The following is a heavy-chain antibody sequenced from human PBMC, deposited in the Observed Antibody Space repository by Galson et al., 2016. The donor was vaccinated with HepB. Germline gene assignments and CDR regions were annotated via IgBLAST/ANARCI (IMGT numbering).Heavy chain of an antibody. Sequence: SVKVSCKASGYTFTSYRMHWVRQAPGKGLEWMGIINPSGGSARYAQQFQDRVTMTRDTSTSTVYMELSSLRSEDTAVYYCVRSLGSGSQAYYGMDVWGKGTTVTVSS. J-gene: IGHJ6*04. V-gene: IGHV1-46*03. CDR1: GYTFTSYR. CDR3: VRSLGSGSQAYYGMDV. D-gene: IGHD3-10*01. CDR2: INPSGGSA.